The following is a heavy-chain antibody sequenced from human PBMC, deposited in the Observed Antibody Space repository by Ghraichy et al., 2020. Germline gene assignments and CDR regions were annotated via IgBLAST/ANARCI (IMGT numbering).Heavy chain of an antibody. Sequence: GGSLRLSCAASGLIFSTYWMTWVRQAPGKGLEWVANINQDGREKYYVASVKGRFTISRDNAKNSLYIQMNGLRAEDTAVYYCSSGDTFDIWGQGTMVAVSS. J-gene: IGHJ3*02. CDR1: GLIFSTYW. CDR3: SSGDTFDI. CDR2: INQDGREK. V-gene: IGHV3-7*03. D-gene: IGHD3-10*01.